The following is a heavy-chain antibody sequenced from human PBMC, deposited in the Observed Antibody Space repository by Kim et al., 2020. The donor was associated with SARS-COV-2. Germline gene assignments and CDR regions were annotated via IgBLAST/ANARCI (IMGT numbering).Heavy chain of an antibody. CDR3: ARAPASYSSLTGYSHFDF. CDR1: GGSIRGYY. J-gene: IGHJ4*02. Sequence: SETLSLTCTVSGGSIRGYYWSWIRQPPGKGLEWIGYIYYSGSSSYNPSLKSRLTISLDTSRNQFSLRLRSVTTADTAVYYCARAPASYSSLTGYSHFDFWGQGTLVTVSS. V-gene: IGHV4-59*01. D-gene: IGHD3-9*01. CDR2: IYYSGSS.